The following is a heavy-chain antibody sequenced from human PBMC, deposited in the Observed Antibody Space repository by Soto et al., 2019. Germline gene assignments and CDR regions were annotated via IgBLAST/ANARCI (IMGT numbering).Heavy chain of an antibody. V-gene: IGHV1-69*01. D-gene: IGHD2-21*02. Sequence: QVQLVQSGAEVKQPGSSVRVSCKASGGSFSSYVISWVRQAPGQGLEWMGGIIPMFGTANYEQRVQGSLPINADERTNTAYMELSTLRSEDSAVYYCATSSRKHCRGDTCFENWFDPWGQGTRVTVSS. J-gene: IGHJ5*02. CDR3: ATSSRKHCRGDTCFENWFDP. CDR2: IIPMFGTA. CDR1: GGSFSSYV.